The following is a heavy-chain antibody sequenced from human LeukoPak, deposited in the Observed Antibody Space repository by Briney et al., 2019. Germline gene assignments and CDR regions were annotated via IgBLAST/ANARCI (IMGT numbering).Heavy chain of an antibody. CDR1: GFTFSSYA. CDR2: ISGSGGST. Sequence: GGSLRLSCAASGFTFSSYAMSWVRQAPGKGLEWVSAISGSGGSTYYADSVKGRFTISRDNSKNTLYLQMNSLRAEDTAVYYCAKDWNVVVIATPYDYWGQGTLVTVSS. V-gene: IGHV3-23*01. J-gene: IGHJ4*02. D-gene: IGHD2-21*01. CDR3: AKDWNVVVIATPYDY.